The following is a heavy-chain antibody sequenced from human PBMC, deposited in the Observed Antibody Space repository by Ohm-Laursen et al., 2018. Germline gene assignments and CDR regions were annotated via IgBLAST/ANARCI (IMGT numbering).Heavy chain of an antibody. Sequence: GSLRLSCTASGFTFRSYWMNWVRQAPGKGPEWVANIKQDGSEKNYVDSVKGRFTISRDNAENSLYLQMNSLRAEDTAVYYCARGSGEYVYYWGRGTLVTVSS. CDR2: IKQDGSEK. CDR3: ARGSGEYVYY. J-gene: IGHJ4*02. V-gene: IGHV3-7*01. D-gene: IGHD2-15*01. CDR1: GFTFRSYW.